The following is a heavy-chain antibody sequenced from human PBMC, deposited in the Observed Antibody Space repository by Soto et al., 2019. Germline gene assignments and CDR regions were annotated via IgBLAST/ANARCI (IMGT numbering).Heavy chain of an antibody. D-gene: IGHD6-13*01. CDR2: IYPGDSDI. Sequence: PGESLKISCKASGYDFTNYWIAWVRQTPGGGLEWMGMIYPGDSDIRYNPSFRGRVTISADKSITSAFVQWGSLKASDSAIYYCARQPGSAAGTYGMDVWGQGTTVTVSS. V-gene: IGHV5-51*01. J-gene: IGHJ6*02. CDR1: GYDFTNYW. CDR3: ARQPGSAAGTYGMDV.